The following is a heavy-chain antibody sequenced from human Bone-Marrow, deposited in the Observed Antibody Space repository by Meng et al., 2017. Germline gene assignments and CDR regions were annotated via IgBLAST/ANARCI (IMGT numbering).Heavy chain of an antibody. V-gene: IGHV3-33*01. D-gene: IGHD3-10*01. CDR1: GFTFSSYG. CDR3: ARDIR. J-gene: IGHJ4*02. Sequence: QVQMVECGGGVVQRGRSLRLSCAASGFTFSSYGMHWVRQAPGKGLEWGAVIWYDGSNKYYADSVKGRFTISRDNSKNTLYLQMNSLRAEDTAVYYCARDIRWGQGTLVTVSS. CDR2: IWYDGSNK.